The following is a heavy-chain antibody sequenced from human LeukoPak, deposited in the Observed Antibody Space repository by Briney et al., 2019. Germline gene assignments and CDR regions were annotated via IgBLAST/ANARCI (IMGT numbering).Heavy chain of an antibody. V-gene: IGHV3-23*01. Sequence: GGSLRLSCAASGFTFSSYAMNWVRQAPGKGLEWVSLSSGSGDSTYYADSVQGRFTISRDNSKSTLYLQMNSLRAEDTAVYYCAKDRSGGGFDYWGQGTLVTVSS. D-gene: IGHD1-26*01. CDR3: AKDRSGGGFDY. CDR2: SSGSGDST. J-gene: IGHJ4*02. CDR1: GFTFSSYA.